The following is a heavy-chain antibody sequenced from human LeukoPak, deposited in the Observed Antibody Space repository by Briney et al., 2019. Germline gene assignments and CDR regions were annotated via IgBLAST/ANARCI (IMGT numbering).Heavy chain of an antibody. CDR2: IKDDGGEK. J-gene: IGHJ4*02. V-gene: IGHV3-7*01. CDR1: GFTFTSYW. CDR3: GRDPYYDSLDY. Sequence: GGSLRLSCAASGFTFTSYWMSWVRQAPGKGLEWVANIKDDGGEKYYVDSVRGRFTISRDNTKNLLYLQMNSLRAEDTAVYYCGRDPYYDSLDYWGQGTLVTVSS. D-gene: IGHD3-22*01.